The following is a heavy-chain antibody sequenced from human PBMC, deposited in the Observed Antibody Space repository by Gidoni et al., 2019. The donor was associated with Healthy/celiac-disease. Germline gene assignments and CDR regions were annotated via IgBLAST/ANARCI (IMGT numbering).Heavy chain of an antibody. D-gene: IGHD4-17*01. CDR3: ARGPGLRGPTARYYYYYGMDV. V-gene: IGHV4-34*01. J-gene: IGHJ6*02. CDR2: INHSGRT. CDR1: GGSFSGYS. Sequence: QVQLQQWGAGLLKPSETLSLTCAVYGGSFSGYSWSWIRQPPGKGLAWIGEINHSGRTNYNPSLKSRVTISVDTSKNQFSLKLSSVTAADTAVYYCARGPGLRGPTARYYYYYGMDVWGQGTTVTVSS.